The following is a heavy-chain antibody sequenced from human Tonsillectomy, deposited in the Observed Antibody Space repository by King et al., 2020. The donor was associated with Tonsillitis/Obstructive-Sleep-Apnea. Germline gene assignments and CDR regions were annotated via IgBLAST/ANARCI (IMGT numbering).Heavy chain of an antibody. CDR3: TRMEEAVAGYTGDY. CDR1: GFTFGDYA. Sequence: VQLVQSGGGLVQPRRSLRLSCTASGFTFGDYAMTWVRQAPGKGLEWVGFIRSKAYGGTTEYAASVKGRFTISRDDSKSIAYLQMNSLKTEDTAVYYCTRMEEAVAGYTGDYWGQGTLVTVSS. D-gene: IGHD6-19*01. V-gene: IGHV3-49*04. J-gene: IGHJ4*02. CDR2: IRSKAYGGTT.